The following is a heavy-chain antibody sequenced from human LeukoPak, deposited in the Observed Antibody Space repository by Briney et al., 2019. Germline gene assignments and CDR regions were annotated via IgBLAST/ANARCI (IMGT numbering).Heavy chain of an antibody. J-gene: IGHJ5*02. V-gene: IGHV1-69*13. CDR3: ARDHDHSFDP. CDR1: GGTFNNLA. CDR2: ITPLFGTA. Sequence: SVKASCKASGGTFNNLAFTWVRQAPGQGLEWMGRITPLFGTADYPQKFQGRVSFSADESTTTSYMELNSLTSENTAVYYCARDHDHSFDPWGQGTLVTVSS.